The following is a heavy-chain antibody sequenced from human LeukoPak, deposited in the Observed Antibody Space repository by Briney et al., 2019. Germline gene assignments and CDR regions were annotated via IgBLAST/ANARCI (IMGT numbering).Heavy chain of an antibody. Sequence: GGSLRLSCAASGFTFSNYGMNWVRQAPGRGLEWVANIKPDGSVGYYVDSVRGRFIISRDNAGNSLYLQMNSLGVEDTAVYYCPQNVVAAAGDHWGQGTLLIVSS. CDR3: PQNVVAAAGDH. CDR1: GFTFSNYG. V-gene: IGHV3-7*01. CDR2: IKPDGSVG. D-gene: IGHD2-15*01. J-gene: IGHJ4*02.